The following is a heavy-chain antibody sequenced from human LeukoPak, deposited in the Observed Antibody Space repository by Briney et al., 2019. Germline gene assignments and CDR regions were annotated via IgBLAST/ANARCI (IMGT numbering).Heavy chain of an antibody. V-gene: IGHV3-9*01. J-gene: IGHJ4*02. CDR2: ISWNSGSI. CDR1: GFTFDDYA. CDR3: ARLRGPTYYYDSSGRCFDY. Sequence: GRSLRLSCAASGFTFDDYAMHWVRQAPGKGLEWVSGISWNSGSIGYADSVKGRFTISRDNGKNSLYLQMNSLRAEDTALYYCARLRGPTYYYDSSGRCFDYWGQGTLATVSS. D-gene: IGHD3-22*01.